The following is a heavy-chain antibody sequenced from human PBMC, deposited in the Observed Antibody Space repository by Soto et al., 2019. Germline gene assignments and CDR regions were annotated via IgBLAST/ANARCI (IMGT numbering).Heavy chain of an antibody. CDR2: IWYDGSNK. D-gene: IGHD3-22*01. CDR3: ARDRSSWFYYDSSLGYMDV. CDR1: GFTFSSYG. J-gene: IGHJ6*02. Sequence: GGSLRLSCAASGFTFSSYGMHWVRQAPGKGLERVAVIWYDGSNKYYADSVKGRFTISRDNSKNTLYLQMNSLRAEDTAVYYFARDRSSWFYYDSSLGYMDVWGQGTTVTVSS. V-gene: IGHV3-33*01.